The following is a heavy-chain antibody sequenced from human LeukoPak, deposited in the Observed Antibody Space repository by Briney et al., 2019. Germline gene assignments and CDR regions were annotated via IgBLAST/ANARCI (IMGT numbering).Heavy chain of an antibody. CDR3: AKDTGGYSLGYFDY. J-gene: IGHJ4*02. CDR2: IRYDGSNK. Sequence: PGGSLRLSCAASGFTFSSYGMHWVRQAPGKGLEWVAFIRYDGSNKYYADSVKGRFTISRDNSKNTLYLQMNSLRAEDTAVYYCAKDTGGYSLGYFDYWGQGTLVTVSS. D-gene: IGHD5-18*01. V-gene: IGHV3-30*02. CDR1: GFTFSSYG.